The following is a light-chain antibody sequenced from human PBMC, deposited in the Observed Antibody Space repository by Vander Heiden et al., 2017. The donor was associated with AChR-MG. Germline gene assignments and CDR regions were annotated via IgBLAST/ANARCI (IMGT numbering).Light chain of an antibody. CDR3: QQYNNWPPNT. CDR1: QSVSSN. J-gene: IGKJ2*01. Sequence: IVMTQSPATLSVSPGERATLPCRASQSVSSNLAWYQQKPGQAPRLLIYGASTRATGIPARFSGSGSGTEFTLKISTLQSEDFAVYYCQQYNNWPPNTFGQGTKLETK. CDR2: GAS. V-gene: IGKV3-15*01.